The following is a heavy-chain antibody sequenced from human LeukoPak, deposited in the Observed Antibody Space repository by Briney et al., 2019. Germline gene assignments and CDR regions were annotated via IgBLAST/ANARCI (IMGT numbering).Heavy chain of an antibody. CDR3: AREGVATISTAPTA. Sequence: ASVKVSCKASGYTFTGYYMHWVRQAPGQGLEWMGWINPNSGGTNYAQKFQGRVTMTRDTSISTAYMELSRLRSDDTAVYYCAREGVATISTAPTAWGQGTLVTVSS. CDR1: GYTFTGYY. V-gene: IGHV1-2*02. J-gene: IGHJ5*02. CDR2: INPNSGGT. D-gene: IGHD5-12*01.